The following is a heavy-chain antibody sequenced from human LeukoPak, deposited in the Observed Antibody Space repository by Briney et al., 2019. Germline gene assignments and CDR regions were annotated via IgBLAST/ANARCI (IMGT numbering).Heavy chain of an antibody. D-gene: IGHD7-27*01. V-gene: IGHV4-4*08. Sequence: PSETLSLTCAVSGGSISNYYWSWLRQSPGKGLEWIGYVYNTDYTKYDPSLKGRVSISLDTSKKQFSLILTSMSAADTAVYYCARNWGSGGAYLFDSWGPGTLVTVSS. CDR3: ARNWGSGGAYLFDS. CDR1: GGSISNYY. CDR2: VYNTDYT. J-gene: IGHJ4*02.